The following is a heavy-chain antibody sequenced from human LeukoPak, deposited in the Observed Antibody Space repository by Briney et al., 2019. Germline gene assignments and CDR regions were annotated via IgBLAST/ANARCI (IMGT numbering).Heavy chain of an antibody. J-gene: IGHJ4*02. CDR3: AKDLMITFGGVIVIPGGDY. Sequence: PGGSLRLSCAASGFTFSSYAMSWVRQAPGKGLEWVSAISGSGGSTYYADSVKGRFTISRDNPKNTLYLQMNSLRAEDTAVYYCAKDLMITFGGVIVIPGGDYWGQGTLVTVSS. V-gene: IGHV3-23*01. CDR1: GFTFSSYA. D-gene: IGHD3-16*02. CDR2: ISGSGGST.